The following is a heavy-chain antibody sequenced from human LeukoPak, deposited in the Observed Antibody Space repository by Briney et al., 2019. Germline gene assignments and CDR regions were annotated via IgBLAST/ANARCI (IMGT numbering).Heavy chain of an antibody. CDR2: ISSSSSYI. CDR1: GFTFSSYS. V-gene: IGHV3-21*01. CDR3: ARMAATIEDY. D-gene: IGHD5-24*01. Sequence: AGGSLRLSCAASGFTFSSYSMNWVREAPGKGLEWVSSISSSSSYIYYADSVKGRFTISRDNAKNSLYLRMNSLRAEDTAVYYCARMAATIEDYWGQGTLVTVSS. J-gene: IGHJ4*02.